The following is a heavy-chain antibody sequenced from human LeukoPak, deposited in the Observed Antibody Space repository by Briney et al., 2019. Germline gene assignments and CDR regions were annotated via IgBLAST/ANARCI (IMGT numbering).Heavy chain of an antibody. CDR2: IKPDGSEK. CDR1: GFTFSSYW. CDR3: ARHNPLWGY. V-gene: IGHV3-7*04. D-gene: IGHD1-14*01. J-gene: IGHJ4*02. Sequence: GGSLRLSCAASGFTFSSYWMSWVRQAPGKGLEWVANIKPDGSEKYYVDSVKGRFTISRDNAKNSLYLQMSSLRVEDTALYFCARHNPLWGYWGQGTLVTVSS.